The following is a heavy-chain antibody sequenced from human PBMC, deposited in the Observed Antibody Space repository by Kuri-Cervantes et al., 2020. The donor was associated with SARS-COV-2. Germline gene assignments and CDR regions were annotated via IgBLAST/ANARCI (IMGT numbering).Heavy chain of an antibody. CDR1: GGSISSSSYY. J-gene: IGHJ6*02. V-gene: IGHV4-39*07. CDR3: ARGVDREEIYYYYYGMDV. CDR2: IYYSGST. D-gene: IGHD1-26*01. Sequence: GSLRLSCTVSGGSISSSSYYWGWIRQPPGKGLEWIGSIYYSGSTYYNPSLKSRVTISVDTSKNQFSLKLSSVTAADTAVYYCARGVDREEIYYYYYGMDVWGQGTTVTVSS.